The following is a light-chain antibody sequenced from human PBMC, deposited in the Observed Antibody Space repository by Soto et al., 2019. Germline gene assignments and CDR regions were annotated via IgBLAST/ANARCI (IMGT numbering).Light chain of an antibody. Sequence: QSVLTQPPSASGTPGQTVTISCSGSSSNIGSAYLYWYQHLPGTAPKLLSYRNNQRPSGVPDRFSASKSGTSASLAISGLRSEDDADYYCAAWDDSLVVFGGGTKLTVL. J-gene: IGLJ2*01. CDR1: SSNIGSAY. CDR2: RNN. V-gene: IGLV1-47*01. CDR3: AAWDDSLVV.